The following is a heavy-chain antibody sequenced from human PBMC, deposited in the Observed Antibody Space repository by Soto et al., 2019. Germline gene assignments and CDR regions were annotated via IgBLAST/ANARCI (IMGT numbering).Heavy chain of an antibody. CDR2: INTGNGDT. CDR3: ARDRGYCSSTSCYGHGMDV. Sequence: QVQLVQSGAEVKKPGASVKVSCKASGYIFTSYTMHWVRQAPGQRLEWMGWINTGNGDTKYSQKFQGRVTITRDTSASTAYMEMSSLRSEDTAVYYCARDRGYCSSTSCYGHGMDVWGQGTTVTGS. D-gene: IGHD2-2*01. CDR1: GYIFTSYT. V-gene: IGHV1-3*04. J-gene: IGHJ6*02.